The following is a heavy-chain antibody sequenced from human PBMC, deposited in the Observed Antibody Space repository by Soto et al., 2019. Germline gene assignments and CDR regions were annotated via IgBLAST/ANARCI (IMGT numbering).Heavy chain of an antibody. CDR3: ARVRTVTTIRFYYYYGMDA. D-gene: IGHD4-4*01. CDR1: DGSISNYY. Sequence: SETLSLTCTVSDGSISNYYWSWIRQPPGKELEWIGYIYYSGSTNYNPSLKSRVTISVDTSKNQFSLKLSSVTAADTAVYYCARVRTVTTIRFYYYYGMDAWGQGTTITVPS. J-gene: IGHJ6*02. V-gene: IGHV4-59*08. CDR2: IYYSGST.